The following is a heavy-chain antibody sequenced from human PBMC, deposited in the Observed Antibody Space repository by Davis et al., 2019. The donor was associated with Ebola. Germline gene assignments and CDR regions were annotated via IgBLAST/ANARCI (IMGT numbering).Heavy chain of an antibody. CDR3: TREGGERTFDI. CDR1: GFTFSSYA. J-gene: IGHJ3*02. D-gene: IGHD2-21*01. CDR2: ISYDGSNK. Sequence: GGSLRLSCAASGFTFSSYAMHWVRQAPGKGLEWVAVISYDGSNKYYADSVKGRFTISRDNSKNTMYLQMNSLRAEDTAMYYCTREGGERTFDIWGQGTLVTVSS. V-gene: IGHV3-30-3*01.